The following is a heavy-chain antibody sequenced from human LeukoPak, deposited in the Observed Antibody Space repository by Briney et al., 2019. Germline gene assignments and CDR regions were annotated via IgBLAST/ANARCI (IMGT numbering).Heavy chain of an antibody. CDR1: GFTFSSYA. V-gene: IGHV3-23*01. D-gene: IGHD3-16*01. Sequence: GGSLTLSCAASGFTFSSYAMSWVRQAPGKGLEWVSAISGSGGSTYYADSVKGRFTISRDNSKNTLYLQMNSLRAEDTAVYYCAKDAYMITFGGVIDHWGQGTLVTVSS. CDR3: AKDAYMITFGGVIDH. J-gene: IGHJ5*02. CDR2: ISGSGGST.